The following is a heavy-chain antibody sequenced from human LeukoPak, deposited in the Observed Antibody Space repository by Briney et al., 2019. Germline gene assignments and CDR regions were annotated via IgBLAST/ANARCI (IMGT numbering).Heavy chain of an antibody. CDR1: GFTFSSYA. CDR3: ARDGTLDFWSGYYSFFDY. D-gene: IGHD3-3*01. Sequence: GGSLRLSCAASGFTFSSYAMHWVRQAPGKGLEWVAVISYDGSNKYYADSVKGRFTISRDNPKNTLYLHMNSLRAEDTAVYYCARDGTLDFWSGYYSFFDYWGQGTLVTVSS. V-gene: IGHV3-30-3*01. CDR2: ISYDGSNK. J-gene: IGHJ4*02.